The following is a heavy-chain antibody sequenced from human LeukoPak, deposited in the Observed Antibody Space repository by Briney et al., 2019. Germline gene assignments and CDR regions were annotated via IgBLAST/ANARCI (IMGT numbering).Heavy chain of an antibody. Sequence: GSLRLSCAASGFTFTNYAMSWVRQAPGKGLEWVSTITGGGSSSYYTDSVKGRFTISRDNSKNTVYLQMNSLRAEDTAVYYCARHNSGWYAARGGRQLDYWGQGTLVTVSS. D-gene: IGHD6-19*01. CDR1: GFTFTNYA. V-gene: IGHV3-23*01. CDR3: ARHNSGWYAARGGRQLDY. CDR2: ITGGGSSS. J-gene: IGHJ4*02.